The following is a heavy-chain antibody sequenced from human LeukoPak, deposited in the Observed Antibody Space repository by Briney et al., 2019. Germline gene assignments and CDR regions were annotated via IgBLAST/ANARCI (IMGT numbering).Heavy chain of an antibody. CDR1: GFTFSSYS. CDR3: ARNGDSSGYYSYYFDY. Sequence: RAGGSLRLSCAASGFTFSSYSMNWVRQAPGKGLEWVSSISSSSSYIYYADSVKGRFTISRDNAKNSLYLQMNSLRAEDTAVYYCARNGDSSGYYSYYFDYWGQGTLVTVSS. J-gene: IGHJ4*02. D-gene: IGHD3-22*01. V-gene: IGHV3-21*01. CDR2: ISSSSSYI.